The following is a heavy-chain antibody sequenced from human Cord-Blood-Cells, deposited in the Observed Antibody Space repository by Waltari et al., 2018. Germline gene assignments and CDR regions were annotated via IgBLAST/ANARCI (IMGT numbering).Heavy chain of an antibody. D-gene: IGHD6-13*01. J-gene: IGHJ4*02. CDR2: IYHSGST. V-gene: IGHV4-30-2*01. Sequence: QLQLQESGSGLVKPSQTLSLTCAVSGCSISRGGYSWSWIRQPPRKGLEWIGYIYHSGSTYYNPSLKSRVTISVDRSKNQFSLKLSSVTAADTAVYYCARGSTVTTYSSSWYFDYWGQGTLVTVSS. CDR3: ARGSTVTTYSSSWYFDY. CDR1: GCSISRGGYS.